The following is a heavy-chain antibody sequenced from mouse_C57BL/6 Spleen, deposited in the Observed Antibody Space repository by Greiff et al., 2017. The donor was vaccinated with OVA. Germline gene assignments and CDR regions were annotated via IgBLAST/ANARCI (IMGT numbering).Heavy chain of an antibody. CDR1: GYTFTSYW. V-gene: IGHV1-53*01. CDR2: INPSNGGT. D-gene: IGHD4-1*01. Sequence: VQLQQPGTELVKPGASVKLSCKASGYTFTSYWMHWVKQRPGQGLEWIGDINPSNGGTNYNEKFKSKATLTVDKSSSTAYMQLSSLTSEDSAVYYGARSMGTGRGAMDYWGQGTSVTVSS. J-gene: IGHJ4*01. CDR3: ARSMGTGRGAMDY.